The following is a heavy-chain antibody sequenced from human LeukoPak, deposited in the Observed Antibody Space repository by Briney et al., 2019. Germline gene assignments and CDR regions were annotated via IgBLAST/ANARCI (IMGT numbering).Heavy chain of an antibody. J-gene: IGHJ4*02. Sequence: GGSLRLSCAASEFTFSRYWMSWVRQAPGKGLEWVANIKPDGSEKYYVDSVKGRFTISRDNAKNSLYLQMNSLRAEDTAVYYCARDNGGADDYWGQGTLVTVSS. CDR3: ARDNGGADDY. D-gene: IGHD3-16*01. CDR2: IKPDGSEK. CDR1: EFTFSRYW. V-gene: IGHV3-7*01.